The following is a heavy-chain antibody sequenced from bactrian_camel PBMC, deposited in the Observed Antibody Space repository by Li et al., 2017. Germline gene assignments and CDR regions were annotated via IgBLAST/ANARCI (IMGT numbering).Heavy chain of an antibody. V-gene: IGHV3S67*01. D-gene: IGHD2*01. CDR3: AARGPYCYTKLSVRDFTY. CDR2: IRRDDLT. Sequence: DVQLVESGGGSVQTGGSLRLSCAPSGLSVSDFSMAWFRQSPGKEREGVAAIRRDDLTAYTDSVKGRFTISRDNAQKMVYLQMNSLKPEDTAMYYCAARGPYCYTKLSVRDFTYWGQGTQVTVS. CDR1: GLSVSDFS. J-gene: IGHJ6*01.